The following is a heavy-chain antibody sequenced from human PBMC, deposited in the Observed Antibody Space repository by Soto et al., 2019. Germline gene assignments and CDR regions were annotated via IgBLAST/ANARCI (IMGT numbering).Heavy chain of an antibody. J-gene: IGHJ4*02. CDR1: GFSITTYW. CDR3: ARDVGFDYAN. D-gene: IGHD2-2*01. Sequence: EVQLVESGGGLVQPGGSLRISCAVSGFSITTYWMSWVRQAPGKGLQWVASIKQDGSEIYYLDSVRGRFTISRDSAENSLHLLMNCLSVEDTCVYFCARDVGFDYANSGQGTLVTVSS. V-gene: IGHV3-7*01. CDR2: IKQDGSEI.